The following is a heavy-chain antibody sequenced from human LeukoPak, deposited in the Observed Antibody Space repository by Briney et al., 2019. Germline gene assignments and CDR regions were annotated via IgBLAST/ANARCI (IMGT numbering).Heavy chain of an antibody. CDR3: ARILVPDFWSGYPSIYYYYGMDV. V-gene: IGHV1-8*01. CDR2: MNPNSGNT. CDR1: GYTFTSYD. D-gene: IGHD3-3*01. Sequence: ASVKVSCKASGYTFTSYDINWVRQATGQGLEWMGWMNPNSGNTGYARKFQGRVTMTRNTSISTAYMELSSLRSEDTAVYYCARILVPDFWSGYPSIYYYYGMDVWGQGTTVTVSS. J-gene: IGHJ6*02.